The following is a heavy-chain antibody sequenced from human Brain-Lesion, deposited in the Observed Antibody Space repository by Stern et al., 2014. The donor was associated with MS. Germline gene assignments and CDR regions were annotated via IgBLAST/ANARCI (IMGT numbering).Heavy chain of an antibody. J-gene: IGHJ3*02. V-gene: IGHV4-31*03. D-gene: IGHD3-16*01. CDR3: AAIGPLMEGAAFDI. CDR2: IHHRGAT. CDR1: GAPVNSGGYY. Sequence: ESGPGLVKPSQTLSLSCTVSGAPVNSGGYYWTWIRQVPGKGLEWIGYIHHRGATFYNPPLKSRVTISVDTSENQVSLMLSSVTAADTAVYYCAAIGPLMEGAAFDIWGQGTLVTVSS.